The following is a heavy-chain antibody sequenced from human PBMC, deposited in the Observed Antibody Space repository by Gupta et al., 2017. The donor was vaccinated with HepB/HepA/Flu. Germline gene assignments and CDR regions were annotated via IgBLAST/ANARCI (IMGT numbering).Heavy chain of an antibody. CDR3: AKGHPTLAP. CDR1: GFTFGDYA. Sequence: EIHLLGSWGGSTQPGGSLRHSCAASGFTFGDYAMTWVRQAPGKGLEWVSGIIKTGERTYSADSVKGRFTISRDNSNSIVYLQRNSMRVDDTAVYFCAKGHPTLAPGGQGTLVTVSS. V-gene: IGHV3-23*01. CDR2: IIKTGERT. D-gene: IGHD1-1*01. J-gene: IGHJ5*02.